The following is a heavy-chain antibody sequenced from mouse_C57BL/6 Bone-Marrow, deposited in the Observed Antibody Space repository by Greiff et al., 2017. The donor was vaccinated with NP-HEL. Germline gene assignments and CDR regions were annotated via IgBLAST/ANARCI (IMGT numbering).Heavy chain of an antibody. CDR3: ARLDYGSSYGFAY. D-gene: IGHD1-1*01. Sequence: VQLVESGAELARPGASVKMSCKASGYTFTSYTMHWVKQRPGQGLEWIGYINPSSGYTKYNQKFKDKATLTADKSSSTAYMQLSSLTSEDSAVYCCARLDYGSSYGFAYWGQGTLVTVSA. CDR1: GYTFTSYT. V-gene: IGHV1-4*01. CDR2: INPSSGYT. J-gene: IGHJ3*01.